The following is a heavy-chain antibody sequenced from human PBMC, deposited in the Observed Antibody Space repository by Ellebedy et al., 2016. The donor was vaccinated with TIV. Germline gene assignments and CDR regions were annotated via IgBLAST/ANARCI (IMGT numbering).Heavy chain of an antibody. D-gene: IGHD6-6*01. CDR1: GFTFSSYS. V-gene: IGHV3-48*04. J-gene: IGHJ4*02. Sequence: GGSLRLXXAASGFTFSSYSMNWVRQAPGKGLEWVSYISSSSSTIYYADSVKGRFTISRDNAKNSLYLQMNSLRAEDTAVYFCAREGGRIAAWGQGTLVTVSS. CDR2: ISSSSSTI. CDR3: AREGGRIAA.